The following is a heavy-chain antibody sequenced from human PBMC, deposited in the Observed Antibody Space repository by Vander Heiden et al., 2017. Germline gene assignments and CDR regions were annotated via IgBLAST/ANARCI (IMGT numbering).Heavy chain of an antibody. V-gene: IGHV1-3*01. D-gene: IGHD3-16*01. CDR3: ARVTPPAGHFDY. CDR2: INAGSGTM. Sequence: QVQLVQSGAEVKKPGASVTVSCKASGYTFSSHALHWVRQAPGQRLEWIGWINAGSGTMKYSQKFQDRVTISRDSSTSTAYMDLRSLRSEDTAVYYGARVTPPAGHFDYWGLGTLVTVSS. J-gene: IGHJ4*02. CDR1: GYTFSSHA.